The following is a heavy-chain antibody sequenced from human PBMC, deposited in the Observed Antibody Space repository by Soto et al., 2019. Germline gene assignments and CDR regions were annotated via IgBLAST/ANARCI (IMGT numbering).Heavy chain of an antibody. J-gene: IGHJ5*02. D-gene: IGHD1-26*01. CDR1: GFTFSSYA. CDR2: ISYDGSNK. Sequence: AGGSLRLSCAASGFTFSSYAMHWVRQAPGKGLEWVAVISYDGSNKYYADSVKGRFTISRDNSKNTLYLQMNSLRAEDTAVYYCARDQVGATPYNWFDPWGQGALVTVSS. V-gene: IGHV3-30-3*01. CDR3: ARDQVGATPYNWFDP.